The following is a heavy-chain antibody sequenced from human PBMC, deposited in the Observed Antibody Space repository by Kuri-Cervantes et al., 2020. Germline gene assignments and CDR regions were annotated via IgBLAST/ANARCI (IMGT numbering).Heavy chain of an antibody. CDR3: ARGGYGSGSYYHYYYYYYYMDV. V-gene: IGHV3-48*03. D-gene: IGHD3-10*01. CDR2: ISSSGSTI. CDR1: GFTFSSYE. J-gene: IGHJ6*03. Sequence: GGSLRLSCAASGFTFSSYEMNWVRQAPGKGLEWVSYISSSGSTIYYADSVKGRFTTSRDNAKNSLYLQMNSLRAEDTAVYYCARGGYGSGSYYHYYYYYYYMDVWGKGTTVTVSS.